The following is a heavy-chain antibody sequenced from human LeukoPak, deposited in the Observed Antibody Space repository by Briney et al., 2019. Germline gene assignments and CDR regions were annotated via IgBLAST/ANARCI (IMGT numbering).Heavy chain of an antibody. V-gene: IGHV4-59*12. CDR3: ARHSGTLGYFDY. Sequence: GSLRLSCAASGFTFSSYGMHWIRQPPGKGLEWIGYFYYRGSTNYNPSLKSRVTISLDTSKNQFSLRLRSVTAADTAVYYCARHSGTLGYFDYWGQGTRVTVSS. CDR1: GFTFSSYG. J-gene: IGHJ4*02. D-gene: IGHD1-14*01. CDR2: FYYRGST.